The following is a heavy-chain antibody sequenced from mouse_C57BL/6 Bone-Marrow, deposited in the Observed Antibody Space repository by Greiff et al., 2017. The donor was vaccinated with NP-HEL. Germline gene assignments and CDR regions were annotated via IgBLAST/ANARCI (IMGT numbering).Heavy chain of an antibody. D-gene: IGHD1-1*01. CDR1: GYAFTNYL. V-gene: IGHV1-54*01. J-gene: IGHJ4*01. CDR3: ARSIYYYGSSYVGYAMDY. CDR2: INPGSGGT. Sequence: QVQLQQSGAELVRPGTSVKVSCKASGYAFTNYLIEWVKQRPGQGLEWIGVINPGSGGTNYNEKFKGKATLTADKSSSTAYMQLSSLTSEDSAVYFCARSIYYYGSSYVGYAMDYWGQGTSVTVSS.